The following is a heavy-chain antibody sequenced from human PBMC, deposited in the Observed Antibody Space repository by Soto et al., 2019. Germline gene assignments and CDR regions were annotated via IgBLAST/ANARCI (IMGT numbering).Heavy chain of an antibody. J-gene: IGHJ4*02. CDR1: GFSLSTSGVG. CDR2: IYWNDDK. Sequence: QITLKESGPTLVKPTQTLTLTCTFSGFSLSTSGVGVGWIRQPPGKALEWLALIYWNDDKRYSPSLKSRLTITKDTSKNQVVLTMTNMDPVDTATYYCAHGTMIVVVFDYWGQGTLVTVSS. CDR3: AHGTMIVVVFDY. D-gene: IGHD3-22*01. V-gene: IGHV2-5*01.